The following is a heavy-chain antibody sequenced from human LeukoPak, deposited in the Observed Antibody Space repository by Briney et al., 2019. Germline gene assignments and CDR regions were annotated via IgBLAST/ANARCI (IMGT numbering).Heavy chain of an antibody. J-gene: IGHJ3*02. V-gene: IGHV4-39*07. Sequence: PSETLSLTCTVSGGSISSSSYYWGWIRQPPGKGLEWIGSIYYSGSTYYNPSLKSRVTISVDTSKNQFSLKLSSVTAADTAVYYCARDPREGGAFDIWGQGTMVTVSS. CDR1: GGSISSSSYY. D-gene: IGHD5-24*01. CDR2: IYYSGST. CDR3: ARDPREGGAFDI.